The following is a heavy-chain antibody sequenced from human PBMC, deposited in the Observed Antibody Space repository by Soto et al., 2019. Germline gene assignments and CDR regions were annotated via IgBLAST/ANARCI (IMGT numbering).Heavy chain of an antibody. CDR3: ARDIAAVAGMGDDAFDI. J-gene: IGHJ3*02. CDR1: GGSISSYY. D-gene: IGHD6-19*01. CDR2: IYYSGST. V-gene: IGHV4-59*01. Sequence: SETLSLTCTVSGGSISSYYWSWIRQPPGKGLEWIGYIYYSGSTNYNPSLKSRVTISVDTSKNQFSLKLSSVTAADTAVYYCARDIAAVAGMGDDAFDIWGQGTMVTVSS.